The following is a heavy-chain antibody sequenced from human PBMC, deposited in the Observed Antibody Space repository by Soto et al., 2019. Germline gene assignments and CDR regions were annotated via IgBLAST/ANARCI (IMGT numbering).Heavy chain of an antibody. J-gene: IGHJ6*02. D-gene: IGHD3-10*01. CDR2: IIPIFGTA. CDR3: ARGTEGFGELFPYYYYYGMDV. V-gene: IGHV1-69*01. CDR1: GGTFSSYA. Sequence: QVQLVQSGAKVKKPGSSVKVSCKASGGTFSSYAISWVRQAPGQGLEWMGGIIPIFGTANYAQKFQGRVTITADESTSTAYMELSSLRSEDTAVYYCARGTEGFGELFPYYYYYGMDVWGQGTTVTVSS.